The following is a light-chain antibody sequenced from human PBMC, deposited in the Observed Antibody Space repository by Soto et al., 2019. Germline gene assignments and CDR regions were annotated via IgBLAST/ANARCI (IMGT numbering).Light chain of an antibody. J-gene: IGKJ4*01. CDR3: QQSYSTPLT. CDR1: QRISSY. Sequence: DIQMTQSPSSLSASVGDRVTITCRASQRISSYLNWYQQKPGKAPKLLIYTASNLQSGVPSRFSGSGSGTDFTLTIGSLQPEDFATYYCQQSYSTPLTFGGGTKVEIK. V-gene: IGKV1-39*01. CDR2: TAS.